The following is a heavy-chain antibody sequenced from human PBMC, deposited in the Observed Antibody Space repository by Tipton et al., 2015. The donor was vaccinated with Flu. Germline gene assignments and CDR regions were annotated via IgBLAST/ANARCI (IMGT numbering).Heavy chain of an antibody. CDR3: AREAAPTPGAGYQYES. Sequence: TLSLTCTVSGGSINSASHYWSWIRQFPGKNLEWIGYIWYTGGTYYNPSLETRVTISVDSSENQLSLRLSSVTAADTAVYFCAREAAPTPGAGYQYESWGQGKLVTVSS. D-gene: IGHD3-10*01. V-gene: IGHV4-31*03. CDR1: GGSINSASHY. CDR2: IWYTGGT. J-gene: IGHJ5*02.